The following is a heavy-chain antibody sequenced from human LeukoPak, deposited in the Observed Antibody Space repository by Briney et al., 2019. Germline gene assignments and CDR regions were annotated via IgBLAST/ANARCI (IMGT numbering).Heavy chain of an antibody. D-gene: IGHD3-22*01. Sequence: SETLSLTCAVSGGSISSSNWWSWVRQPPGKGLEWIGEIYHSGSTNYNPSLKSRVTISVDKSKNQFSLKLSSVTAADTAVYYCARHRRPERITMIVVVTHFDYWGQGTLVTVSS. CDR2: IYHSGST. V-gene: IGHV4-4*02. CDR3: ARHRRPERITMIVVVTHFDY. J-gene: IGHJ4*02. CDR1: GGSISSSNW.